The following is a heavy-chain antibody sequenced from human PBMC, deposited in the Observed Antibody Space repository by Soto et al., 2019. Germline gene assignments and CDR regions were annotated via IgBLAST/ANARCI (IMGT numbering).Heavy chain of an antibody. CDR1: GGSISSSSYY. CDR2: IYYSGST. CDR3: ARHVAPIKQWLFHPPTYYFDY. J-gene: IGHJ4*02. Sequence: QLQLQESGPGLVKPSETLSLTCTVSGGSISSSSYYWGWIRQPPGKGLEWIGSIYYSGSTYYNPSLKSRVTISVDTSKNQFSLKLSSVTAADTAVYYCARHVAPIKQWLFHPPTYYFDYWGQGTLVTVSS. V-gene: IGHV4-39*01. D-gene: IGHD6-19*01.